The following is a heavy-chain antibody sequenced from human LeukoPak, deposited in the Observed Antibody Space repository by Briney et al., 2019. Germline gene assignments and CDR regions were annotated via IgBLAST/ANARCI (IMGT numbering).Heavy chain of an antibody. CDR3: ARAGLVGATGDY. CDR1: GFTFSSYE. J-gene: IGHJ4*02. D-gene: IGHD1-26*01. Sequence: PGGSLRLSCAASGFTFSSYEMNWVRQAPGKGLEWVSYISSSGSTIYYADSVKGRFTISRDNAKNLLYLQMNSLRAEDTAVYYCARAGLVGATGDYWGQGTLVTVSS. CDR2: ISSSGSTI. V-gene: IGHV3-48*03.